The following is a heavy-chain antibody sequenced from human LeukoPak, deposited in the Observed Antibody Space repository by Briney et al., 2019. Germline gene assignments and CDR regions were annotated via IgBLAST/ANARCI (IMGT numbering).Heavy chain of an antibody. Sequence: ASVKVSCKASGYTFTNYGITWVRQAPGQGLEWMGWINTYSGNTNYAQRLQGRVTMTTDTSTSTAYMELRGLRSDDTAIYYCARNSHEYGSGWQQSNFDYWGQGTLVTVS. CDR1: GYTFTNYG. CDR3: ARNSHEYGSGWQQSNFDY. D-gene: IGHD6-19*01. V-gene: IGHV1-18*01. J-gene: IGHJ4*02. CDR2: INTYSGNT.